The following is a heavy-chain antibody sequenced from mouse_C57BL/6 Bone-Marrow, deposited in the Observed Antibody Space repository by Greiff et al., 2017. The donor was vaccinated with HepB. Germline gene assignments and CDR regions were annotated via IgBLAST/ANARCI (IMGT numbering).Heavy chain of an antibody. Sequence: EVKLMESGGGLVKPGGSLKLSCAASGFTFSSYAMSWVRQTPEKRLEWVATISDGGSYTYYPDNVKGRFTISRDNAKNNLYLQMSHLKSEDTAMYYCASSNPITTVVAGAMDYWGQGTSVTVSS. V-gene: IGHV5-4*03. CDR2: ISDGGSYT. CDR1: GFTFSSYA. J-gene: IGHJ4*01. CDR3: ASSNPITTVVAGAMDY. D-gene: IGHD1-1*01.